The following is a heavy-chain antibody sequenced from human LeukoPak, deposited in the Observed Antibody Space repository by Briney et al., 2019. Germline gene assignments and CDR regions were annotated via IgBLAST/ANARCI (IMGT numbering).Heavy chain of an antibody. CDR3: ARSGYSGYGVGY. V-gene: IGHV4-61*02. CDR2: IYTSGST. D-gene: IGHD5-12*01. Sequence: SETLSLTCAVSGGSISSGSYCWGWVRQPAGGGLEWIGRIYTSGSTNCNPSLKSRVTISVDTSKNQFSLKLSSVTAADTAVYYCARSGYSGYGVGYWGQGTLVTVSS. CDR1: GGSISSGSYC. J-gene: IGHJ4*02.